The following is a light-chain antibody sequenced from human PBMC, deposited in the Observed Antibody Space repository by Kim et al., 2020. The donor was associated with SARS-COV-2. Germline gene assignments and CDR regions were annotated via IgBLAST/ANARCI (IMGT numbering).Light chain of an antibody. V-gene: IGLV3-1*01. J-gene: IGLJ1*01. CDR3: QAWDSSTEV. CDR1: KLGDKY. Sequence: LSPEQTASITCSGDKLGDKYASWYQQKPGQSPVLVIYQDSKRPSGIPERFSGSNSGNTATLTISGTQAMDEADYYCQAWDSSTEVFGTGTKVTVL. CDR2: QDS.